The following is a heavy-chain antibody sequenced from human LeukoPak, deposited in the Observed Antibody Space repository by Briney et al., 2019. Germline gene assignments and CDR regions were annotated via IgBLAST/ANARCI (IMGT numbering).Heavy chain of an antibody. CDR2: INHSGST. CDR3: AVAVAAYNWFDP. D-gene: IGHD6-19*01. Sequence: PSETLSLTCAVYGGSFSGYYWSWIRQPPGKGLEWIGEINHSGSTYYNPSLKSRVTISVDTSKNQFSLKLSSVTAADTAVYYCAVAVAAYNWFDPWGQGTLVTVSS. V-gene: IGHV4-34*01. CDR1: GGSFSGYY. J-gene: IGHJ5*02.